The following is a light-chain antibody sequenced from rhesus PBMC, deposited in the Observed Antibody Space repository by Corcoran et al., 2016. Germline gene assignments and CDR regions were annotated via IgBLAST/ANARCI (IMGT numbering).Light chain of an antibody. V-gene: IGKV1-22*01. J-gene: IGKJ2*01. Sequence: DIQMTQSPSSLSASVGDTVTITCRASQSISSWLDWSQQKHGKTPKLLIYKASSLQSGFPSRFSGSGSGTDFTLTISSMQPEDFATYYCLQYSSSPYSFGQGTKVEIK. CDR2: KAS. CDR1: QSISSW. CDR3: LQYSSSPYS.